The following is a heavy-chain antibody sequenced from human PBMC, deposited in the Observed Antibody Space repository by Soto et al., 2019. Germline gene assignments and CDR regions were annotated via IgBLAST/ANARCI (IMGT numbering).Heavy chain of an antibody. CDR1: GGTFSSDA. V-gene: IGHV1-69*01. CDR3: ARASGYVSGWYHDY. CDR2: LIPILGTT. Sequence: QVQLVQSGAEVGKPGSSVKVSCKASGGTFSSDAVSWARQAPGQGLEWMGGLIPILGTTHYAQKFQGRVTITADESTNTAYMELSSLRSDDTAVYYCARASGYVSGWYHDYWGQGTRVTVSS. J-gene: IGHJ4*02. D-gene: IGHD6-19*01.